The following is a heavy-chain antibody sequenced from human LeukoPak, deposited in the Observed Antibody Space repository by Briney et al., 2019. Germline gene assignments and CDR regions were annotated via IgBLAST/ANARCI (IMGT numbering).Heavy chain of an antibody. J-gene: IGHJ4*02. CDR2: INPRGGST. Sequence: ASVKVSCKASGYTFTGYYMHWVRQAPGQGLEWMGIINPRGGSTSYAQKFQGRVTMTWDTSTSTVYMELSSLRSEDTAVYYCASSQRWLQGNIDHWGQGTLVTVSS. CDR1: GYTFTGYY. CDR3: ASSQRWLQGNIDH. V-gene: IGHV1-46*01. D-gene: IGHD5-24*01.